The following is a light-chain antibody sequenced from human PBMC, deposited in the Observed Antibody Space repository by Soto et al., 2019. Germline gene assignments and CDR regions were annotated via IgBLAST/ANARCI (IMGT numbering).Light chain of an antibody. CDR1: QSISSY. CDR3: QQSYSTPIT. Sequence: DIQITQSPSSLSASVGDRVTITCRASQSISSYLNWYQQKPGKAPKLLIYAASSLQSGVPSRFSGSGSGTDFTLTISSLQPEDFATYYCQQSYSTPITFGQGTRLAI. J-gene: IGKJ5*01. V-gene: IGKV1-39*01. CDR2: AAS.